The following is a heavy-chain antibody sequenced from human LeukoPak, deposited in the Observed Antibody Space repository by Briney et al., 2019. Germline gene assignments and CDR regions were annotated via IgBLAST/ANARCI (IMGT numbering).Heavy chain of an antibody. D-gene: IGHD3-22*01. J-gene: IGHJ4*02. V-gene: IGHV4-59*08. CDR2: IYYSGRT. CDR3: ARQYFGYDTSGPYSHFDS. Sequence: SETLSLTCTVSGGSISTYYWNWIRQPPGKGLEWIGYIYYSGRTNYNPSLKSRVTISVDTSKNQFSLKLSSVTAADTAVYYCARQYFGYDTSGPYSHFDSWGQGTLVTVSS. CDR1: GGSISTYY.